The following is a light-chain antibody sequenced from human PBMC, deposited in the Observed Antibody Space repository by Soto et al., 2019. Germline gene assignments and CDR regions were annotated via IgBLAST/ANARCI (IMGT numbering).Light chain of an antibody. V-gene: IGKV3D-15*01. J-gene: IGKJ5*01. CDR3: QQYNTSPAEIS. CDR2: GAS. Sequence: TVMPHTPDTLSVSPGERATLSCSASQSVRTKVAWYQQTPGQAPRLLIYGASSRATGIPARFSGSGSGTEFTLTISSLQSADSAVYYCQQYNTSPAEISFCQGTRLEIK. CDR1: QSVRTK.